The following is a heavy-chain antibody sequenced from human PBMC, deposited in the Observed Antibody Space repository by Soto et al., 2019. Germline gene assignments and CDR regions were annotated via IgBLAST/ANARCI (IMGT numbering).Heavy chain of an antibody. CDR1: GCTFTGYY. CDR3: EVQLWLPSSFDY. CDR2: INPNSGGT. Sequence: ASVKVSCKASGCTFTGYYMHWARQAPGQGLEWMGWINPNSGGTNYAQRFQGRVTMTRDTSISTAYMELSRLRSDDTAVYYCEVQLWLPSSFDYWGQGTLVTVSS. V-gene: IGHV1-2*02. D-gene: IGHD5-18*01. J-gene: IGHJ4*02.